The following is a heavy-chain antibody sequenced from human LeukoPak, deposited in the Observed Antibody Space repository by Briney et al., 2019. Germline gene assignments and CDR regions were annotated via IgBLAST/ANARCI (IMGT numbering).Heavy chain of an antibody. V-gene: IGHV3-74*01. Sequence: GGSLRLSCAASGFTLSNYWMHXXXQVPGEVLGWVARIDPDASTTSYADSVKGRFTTSRDNAKNTLYLQMNSLRAEDTALYYCTRVQAGRSGLMDVWGRGTTVTVSS. CDR1: GFTLSNYW. CDR2: IDPDASTT. D-gene: IGHD2-8*02. J-gene: IGHJ6*02. CDR3: TRVQAGRSGLMDV.